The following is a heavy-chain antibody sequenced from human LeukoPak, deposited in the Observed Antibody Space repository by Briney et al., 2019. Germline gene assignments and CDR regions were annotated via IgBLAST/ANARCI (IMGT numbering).Heavy chain of an antibody. J-gene: IGHJ4*02. Sequence: GGSLRLSCAASGFTFSSYSMNWVRQAPGKGLEWVSSISSSSSYIYYADSVKGRFTISRDNAKNSLYLQMNSLRAEDTAVYYCAKVKQQDIVVVVAARRVDYWGQGTLVTVSS. CDR3: AKVKQQDIVVVVAARRVDY. CDR1: GFTFSSYS. CDR2: ISSSSSYI. V-gene: IGHV3-21*04. D-gene: IGHD2-15*01.